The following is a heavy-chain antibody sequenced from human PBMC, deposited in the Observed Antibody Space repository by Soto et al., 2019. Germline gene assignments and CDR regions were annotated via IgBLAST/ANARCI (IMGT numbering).Heavy chain of an antibody. CDR3: AKPSSVVVPRANFDY. CDR1: GFAFSGYA. Sequence: PGGSLRLSCAASGFAFSGYAVSWVRQAPGKGLEWVSAISGSGGSTYYAASVKGRFTISRDNSKNTLYLQMNSLRAEDTAVYYCAKPSSVVVPRANFDYWGQGTLVTVSS. D-gene: IGHD3-22*01. CDR2: ISGSGGST. V-gene: IGHV3-23*01. J-gene: IGHJ4*02.